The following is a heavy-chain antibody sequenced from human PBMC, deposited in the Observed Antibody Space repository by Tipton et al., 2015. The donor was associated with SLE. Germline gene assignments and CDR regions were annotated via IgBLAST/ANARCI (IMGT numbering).Heavy chain of an antibody. Sequence: LRLSCTVSGGSISSGSYYWSWIRQPAGKGLEWIGRIYTSGSTNYNPSLKSRVTISVDTSKNQFSLKLSSVTAADTAVYYCASDKAGTTGWGQGTLVTVSS. CDR1: GGSISSGSYY. CDR2: IYTSGST. V-gene: IGHV4-61*02. J-gene: IGHJ4*02. CDR3: ASDKAGTTG. D-gene: IGHD1-1*01.